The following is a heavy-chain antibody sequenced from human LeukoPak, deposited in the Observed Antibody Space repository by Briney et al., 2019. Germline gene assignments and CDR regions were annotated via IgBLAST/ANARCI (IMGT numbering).Heavy chain of an antibody. CDR3: ARDAYDSTNYYGMDV. J-gene: IGHJ6*02. Sequence: ASVKVSCKASGYTFTSYYMHWVRQAPGQGLEWMGIINPSGGSTSYAQKFQGRVTMTRDTSTSTVYLELSSLRSEDTAVYYCARDAYDSTNYYGMDVWGQGTTVTVSS. D-gene: IGHD3-22*01. CDR1: GYTFTSYY. CDR2: INPSGGST. V-gene: IGHV1-46*01.